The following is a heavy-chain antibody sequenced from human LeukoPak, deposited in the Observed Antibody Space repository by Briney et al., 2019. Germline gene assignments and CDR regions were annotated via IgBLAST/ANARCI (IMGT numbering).Heavy chain of an antibody. CDR1: GFTFSSYE. Sequence: GGSLRLSCAASGFTFSSYEMNWVRQAPGKGLEWVSYISSSGSTIYYADSVKGRFTISRDNAKNSLYLQMNSLRAEDLALDYCAKGRGLSYDYGLGYWGQGTLVTVSS. CDR2: ISSSGSTI. J-gene: IGHJ4*02. V-gene: IGHV3-48*03. CDR3: AKGRGLSYDYGLGY. D-gene: IGHD4-17*01.